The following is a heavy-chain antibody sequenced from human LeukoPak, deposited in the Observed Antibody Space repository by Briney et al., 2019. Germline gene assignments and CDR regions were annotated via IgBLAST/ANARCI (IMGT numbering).Heavy chain of an antibody. Sequence: SETLSPTCTVSGGSISSYSWSWIRQPPGKGLKWIGNIYYSGSTNYNPSLKSRVTISIDTSKNQFSLKLSSVTAADTAVYYCATHPPKLCTGGSCSDYWGQGTLVTVSS. CDR3: ATHPPKLCTGGSCSDY. V-gene: IGHV4-59*01. J-gene: IGHJ4*02. D-gene: IGHD2-15*01. CDR1: GGSISSYS. CDR2: IYYSGST.